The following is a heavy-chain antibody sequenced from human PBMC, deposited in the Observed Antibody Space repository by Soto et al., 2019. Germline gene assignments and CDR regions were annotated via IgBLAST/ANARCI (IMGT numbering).Heavy chain of an antibody. Sequence: QVHLVQSGAEVKSPGSAVKVSCTVSGAGDTFSNYGLNWMRQAPGQGLEWMGGTIPAFGTANYAQKFQGRVTITADTSTTTAYMELSSLRSDDTAVYYCWRHDKSALPPLDSRGQGTLVSVSS. J-gene: IGHJ4*02. CDR3: WRHDKSALPPLDS. D-gene: IGHD1-1*01. CDR1: GAGDTFSNYG. V-gene: IGHV1-69*06. CDR2: TIPAFGTA.